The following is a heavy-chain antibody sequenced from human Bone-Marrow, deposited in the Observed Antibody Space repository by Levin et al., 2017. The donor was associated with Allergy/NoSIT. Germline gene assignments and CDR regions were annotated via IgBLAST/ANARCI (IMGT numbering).Heavy chain of an antibody. CDR1: GFTFDDHG. J-gene: IGHJ4*02. Sequence: SLKISCAASGFTFDDHGMHWVRQAPGKGLEWASRIAWNSGNIAYAASVQGRFTISRDNAKNSVYLQMNRLRVDDTALYYCARDAVGGDGYNRLDFWGRGTLITVSS. D-gene: IGHD5-24*01. CDR2: IAWNSGNI. CDR3: ARDAVGGDGYNRLDF. V-gene: IGHV3-9*01.